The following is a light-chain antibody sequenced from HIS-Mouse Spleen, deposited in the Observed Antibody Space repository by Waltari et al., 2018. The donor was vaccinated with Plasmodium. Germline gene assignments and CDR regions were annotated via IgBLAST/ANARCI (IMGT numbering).Light chain of an antibody. CDR1: QSISSY. Sequence: DIQMTQSPSSLSASVGDRVTITCRASQSISSYLNWYQQKPGKAPKLLIYAASSLQSGVQSRFSGRGSGTDFTLTISSLQPEDFATYYCQQSYSTWTFGQGTKVEIK. V-gene: IGKV1-39*01. J-gene: IGKJ1*01. CDR3: QQSYSTWT. CDR2: AAS.